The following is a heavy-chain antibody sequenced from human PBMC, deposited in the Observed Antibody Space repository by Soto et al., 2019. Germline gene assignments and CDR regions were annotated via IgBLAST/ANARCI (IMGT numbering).Heavy chain of an antibody. CDR3: ARDVAFDI. CDR2: LSGSGGGT. Sequence: EGSLRLSCAASGFTFSNYAMSWVRQAPGKGLEWVSALSGSGGGTYYADSVKGRFTISRDNAKNSLYLQMNSLRAEDTAVYYCARDVAFDIWGQGTMVTVS. CDR1: GFTFSNYA. J-gene: IGHJ3*02. V-gene: IGHV3-23*01.